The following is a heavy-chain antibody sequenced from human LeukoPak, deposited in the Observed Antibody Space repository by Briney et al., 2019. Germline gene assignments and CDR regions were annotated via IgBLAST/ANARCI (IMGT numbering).Heavy chain of an antibody. V-gene: IGHV4-4*09. CDR3: ARRVSYYYYYYMDV. CDR1: GGSISSYY. Sequence: SETLSLTCTVSGGSISSYYWSWIRQPPGKGLEWIGYIYTSGSTNYNPSLKSRVTISVDTSKNQFSLKLSSMTAADTAVYYCARRVSYYYYYYMDVWGKGTTVTVSS. D-gene: IGHD2-8*01. J-gene: IGHJ6*03. CDR2: IYTSGST.